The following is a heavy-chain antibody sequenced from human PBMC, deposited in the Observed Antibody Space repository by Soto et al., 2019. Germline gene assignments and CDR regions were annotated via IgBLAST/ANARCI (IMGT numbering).Heavy chain of an antibody. CDR1: GGTFSTYS. J-gene: IGHJ3*02. CDR3: TIGSWSGEVFDI. D-gene: IGHD2-21*01. V-gene: IGHV1-69*02. Sequence: QVQLVQSGAEVKKPGSSVKVSCKDSGGTFSTYSMFWVRQAPGQGLEWMGRIIPMHGIANHAQRFQDRVTITADKSTATAHMELSSLRSEDTALYYCTIGSWSGEVFDIWGQGTMVTVSS. CDR2: IIPMHGIA.